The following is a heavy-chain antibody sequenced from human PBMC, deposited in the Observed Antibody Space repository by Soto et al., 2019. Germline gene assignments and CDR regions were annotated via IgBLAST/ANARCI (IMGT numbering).Heavy chain of an antibody. J-gene: IGHJ4*02. V-gene: IGHV1-69*12. Sequence: QVQLVQSGAEVKKPGSSVKVSCKASGGTFSSYAISWVRQAPGQGLEWMGGIIPIFGTANYAQKFQGSVTITEDESTSTAYKELSSLRTEDTVVHYCAIIAAAGGGGYWGQGTLVTVSS. CDR1: GGTFSSYA. CDR3: AIIAAAGGGGY. CDR2: IIPIFGTA. D-gene: IGHD6-13*01.